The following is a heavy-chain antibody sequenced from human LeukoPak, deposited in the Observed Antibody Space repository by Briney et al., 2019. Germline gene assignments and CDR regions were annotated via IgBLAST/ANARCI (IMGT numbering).Heavy chain of an antibody. D-gene: IGHD5/OR15-5a*01. J-gene: IGHJ4*02. CDR3: ARDVYYFDY. CDR1: GFTFNHYG. V-gene: IGHV3-33*01. Sequence: GGSLRLSCTASGFTFNHYGMHWVRQAPGKRLEWVAGIWYDGTNKYYADSVKGRFTISRDNSKNTLFLQMNSLRAEDTAVYYCARDVYYFDYWGQGTLVTVSS. CDR2: IWYDGTNK.